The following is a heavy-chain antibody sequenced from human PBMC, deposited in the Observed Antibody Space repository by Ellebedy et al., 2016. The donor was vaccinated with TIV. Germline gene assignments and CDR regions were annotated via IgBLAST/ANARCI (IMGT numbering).Heavy chain of an antibody. CDR3: ARGGFYYGSASYYPFDF. CDR2: MNPNSGRT. J-gene: IGHJ4*02. V-gene: IGHV1-8*01. Sequence: AASVKVSCKASGHTFTNYDINWVRQATGQGLEWMGWMNPNSGRTGYAQKFQGRVTMTRNTSITTAYMELSSLRSEDTAVYYCARGGFYYGSASYYPFDFWGQGTLITVSS. D-gene: IGHD3-10*01. CDR1: GHTFTNYD.